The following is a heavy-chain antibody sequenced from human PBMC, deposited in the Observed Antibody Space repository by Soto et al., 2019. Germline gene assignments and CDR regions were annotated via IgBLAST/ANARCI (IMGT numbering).Heavy chain of an antibody. J-gene: IGHJ4*02. Sequence: QVQLVQSGAEVKKPGSSVKVSCKASGGTFSSYAISWVRQTPGQGLEWMGGIIPIFGTANYAQKFQGRVTITADESTSTAYMELSSQRSEDTAVYYCAREQVPVTAMPNFDYWGQGTLVTVSS. CDR3: AREQVPVTAMPNFDY. CDR2: IIPIFGTA. D-gene: IGHD2-2*01. CDR1: GGTFSSYA. V-gene: IGHV1-69*12.